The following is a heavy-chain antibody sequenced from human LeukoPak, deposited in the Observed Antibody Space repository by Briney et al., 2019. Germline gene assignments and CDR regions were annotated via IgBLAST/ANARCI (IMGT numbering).Heavy chain of an antibody. Sequence: PGGSLRLSCAASGFTFSSYAMSWVRQAPGKGLEWVSAISGSGGSTYYADSVKGRFTISRDNSKNTLYLQMNSLRADDTAVYYCAKATWLAYYFDYWGQGTLVTVSS. CDR3: AKATWLAYYFDY. D-gene: IGHD6-19*01. J-gene: IGHJ4*02. V-gene: IGHV3-23*01. CDR2: ISGSGGST. CDR1: GFTFSSYA.